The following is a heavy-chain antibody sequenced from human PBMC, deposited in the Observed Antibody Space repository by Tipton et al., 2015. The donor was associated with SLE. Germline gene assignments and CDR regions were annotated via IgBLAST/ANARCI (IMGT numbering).Heavy chain of an antibody. CDR2: LWPDGNHI. CDR3: AAGEIGTISE. Sequence: SLRLSCAGSGLSVRNSDMHWVRQAPGKGLEWVAILWPDGNHIHYADSVRGRFIISRNISNNTLYLQMDRLRVEDTALYYCAAGEIGTISEWGQGTLVTVSS. V-gene: IGHV3-33*01. J-gene: IGHJ4*02. D-gene: IGHD1-14*01. CDR1: GLSVRNSD.